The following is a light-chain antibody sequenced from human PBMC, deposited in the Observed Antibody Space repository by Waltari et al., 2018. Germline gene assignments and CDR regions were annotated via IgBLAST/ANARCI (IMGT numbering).Light chain of an antibody. CDR2: KAS. CDR3: QSGYDIPYS. J-gene: IGKJ2*03. CDR1: ENVNNY. V-gene: IGKV1-39*02. Sequence: DIQMTQSPSSLSASVGDRVTITCWASENVNNYLNWYQQKPGKAPNLLIYKASTLQTGVPSRFSGSGSWTEYTFTINSLQSDDAAIYYCQSGYDIPYSFGQGTKVEI.